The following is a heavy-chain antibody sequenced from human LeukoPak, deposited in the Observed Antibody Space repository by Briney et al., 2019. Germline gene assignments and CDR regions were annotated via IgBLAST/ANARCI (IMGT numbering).Heavy chain of an antibody. D-gene: IGHD3-10*01. CDR1: GGSISSSSYY. Sequence: KPSETLSLTCTVSGGSISSSSYYWGWIRQPPGKGLEWIGSIYYSGSTYYNPSLKSRVTISVDTSKNQFSLKLSSVTAADTAVYYCARRLGGSGSYYYWGQGTLVTVSS. CDR3: ARRLGGSGSYYY. V-gene: IGHV4-39*01. J-gene: IGHJ4*02. CDR2: IYYSGST.